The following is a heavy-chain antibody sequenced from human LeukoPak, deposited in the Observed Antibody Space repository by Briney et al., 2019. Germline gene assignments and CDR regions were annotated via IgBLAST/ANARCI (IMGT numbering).Heavy chain of an antibody. CDR3: ARSSTSWSWFDP. CDR2: IYTSGST. J-gene: IGHJ5*02. V-gene: IGHV4-4*09. CDR1: GGSISSYY. Sequence: PETLSLTCTVSGGSISSYYWSWIRQPPGKGLEWIGYIYTSGSTNYNPSLKSRVTISVDTSKNQFSLKLSSVTAADTAVYYCARSSTSWSWFDPWGQGTLVTVSS. D-gene: IGHD2-2*01.